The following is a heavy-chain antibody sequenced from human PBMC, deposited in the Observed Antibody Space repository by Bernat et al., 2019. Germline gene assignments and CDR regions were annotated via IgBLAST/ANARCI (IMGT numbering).Heavy chain of an antibody. CDR2: INHSGST. V-gene: IGHV4-34*01. Sequence: QVQLQQWGAGPLKPSESLSLTCAVYGGSFSGYYWTWIRQPPGKGLEWIGEINHSGSTNYNPSLKSRVTISVDTSKNQFSLKFISVTAADTAVYYCARINYYDNIWGTYRFDIWGQGTMVTVSS. CDR1: GGSFSGYY. J-gene: IGHJ3*02. D-gene: IGHD3-16*02. CDR3: ARINYYDNIWGTYRFDI.